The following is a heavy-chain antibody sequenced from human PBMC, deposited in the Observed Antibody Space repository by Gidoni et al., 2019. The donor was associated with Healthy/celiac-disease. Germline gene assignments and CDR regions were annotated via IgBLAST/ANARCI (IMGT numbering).Heavy chain of an antibody. Sequence: PAMSWVRQAPGKGLEWVGRIKSKTDGGTTDYAAHVKGRFTISRDDSKNTLYLQMNSLKTEDTAVYYCTTPGPNWNYVFYYWGQGTLVTVSS. CDR3: TTPGPNWNYVFYY. J-gene: IGHJ4*02. D-gene: IGHD1-7*01. V-gene: IGHV3-15*01. CDR2: IKSKTDGGTT. CDR1: PA.